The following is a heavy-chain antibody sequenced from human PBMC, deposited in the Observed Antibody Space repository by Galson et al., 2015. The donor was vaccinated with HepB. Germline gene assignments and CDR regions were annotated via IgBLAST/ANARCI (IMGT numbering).Heavy chain of an antibody. Sequence: SLRLSCAASGFTFSNAWMSWVRQAPGKGLEWVGRIKSKTDGGTTDYAAPVKGRFTISRDDSKNTLYLQMNSLKTENTAVYYCTTVPWGCSGGSCYRDDAFDIWGQGTMVTVSS. CDR1: GFTFSNAW. D-gene: IGHD2-15*01. V-gene: IGHV3-15*01. J-gene: IGHJ3*02. CDR2: IKSKTDGGTT. CDR3: TTVPWGCSGGSCYRDDAFDI.